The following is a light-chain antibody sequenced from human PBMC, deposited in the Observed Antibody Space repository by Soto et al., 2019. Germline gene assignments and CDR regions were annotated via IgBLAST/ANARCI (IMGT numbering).Light chain of an antibody. Sequence: QSVLTQPASGSGSPGQSITISFTGTSSDVGGYNYVSWYQQHPGKAPKLMIYEVSDRPSGVSNRFSGSKSGNTASLTISGLQAEDEADYYCSSYTRSSTQVFGTGTKLNVL. CDR3: SSYTRSSTQV. CDR1: SSDVGGYNY. V-gene: IGLV2-14*01. CDR2: EVS. J-gene: IGLJ1*01.